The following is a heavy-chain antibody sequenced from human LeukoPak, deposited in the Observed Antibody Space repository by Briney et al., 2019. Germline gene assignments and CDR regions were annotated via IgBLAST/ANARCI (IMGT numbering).Heavy chain of an antibody. CDR2: INSDGSST. CDR3: ARVSSSSWFVDY. V-gene: IGHV3-74*01. D-gene: IGHD6-13*01. CDR1: GFTFSSYW. Sequence: GGSLRLSCAASGFTFSSYWMHWVRQAPGKGLVWVSRINSDGSSTSYADSVKGRFTISRDNAKNTLYLQMNSLRAEDTAVYYCARVSSSSWFVDYWGQGTLVTVSS. J-gene: IGHJ4*02.